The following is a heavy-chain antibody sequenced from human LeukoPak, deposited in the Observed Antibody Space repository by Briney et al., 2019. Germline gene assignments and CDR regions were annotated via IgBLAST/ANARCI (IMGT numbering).Heavy chain of an antibody. CDR3: ARESGDRPGLPGR. CDR2: LYSGGNR. D-gene: IGHD1-26*01. CDR1: GFTVSTNY. Sequence: GGSLRLSCAASGFTVSTNYMSWVRQAPGKGLEWVSTLYSGGNRYYADSVRGRCTISRDDSRNTLFLQMNNLRVEDTAMYYCARESGDRPGLPGRWGQGTLVTVSS. J-gene: IGHJ4*02. V-gene: IGHV3-53*01.